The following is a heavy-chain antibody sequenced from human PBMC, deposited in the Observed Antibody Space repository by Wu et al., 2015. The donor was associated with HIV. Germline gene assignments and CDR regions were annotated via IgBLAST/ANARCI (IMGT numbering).Heavy chain of an antibody. CDR3: ARDMGHEGRQWLVQPGAFDI. J-gene: IGHJ3*02. D-gene: IGHD6-19*01. CDR2: INPNSGGT. Sequence: QXQLVQSGAEVKKPGASVKVSCKASGYTFTGYYIHWVRQAPGQGLEWMGWINPNSGGTNSAQKFQGRVTMTRDTSISTAYMELSRLRSDDTAVYYCARDMGHEGRQWLVQPGAFDIWGQGTMVTVSS. CDR1: GYTFTGYY. V-gene: IGHV1-2*02.